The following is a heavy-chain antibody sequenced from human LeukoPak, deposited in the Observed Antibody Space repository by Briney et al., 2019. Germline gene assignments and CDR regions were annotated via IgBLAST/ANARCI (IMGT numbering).Heavy chain of an antibody. V-gene: IGHV3-30-3*01. J-gene: IGHJ3*02. CDR3: ARDRTTGNAFDI. CDR1: GFTFSNYA. Sequence: GGSLRLSCAASGFTFSNYAMHWVRQAPGKGLEWVAVISYDGSNKYYADSVKGRFTISRDNSNNTLYLQMNSLRAEDTAVYYCARDRTTGNAFDIWGQGTMVTVSS. CDR2: ISYDGSNK. D-gene: IGHD1-1*01.